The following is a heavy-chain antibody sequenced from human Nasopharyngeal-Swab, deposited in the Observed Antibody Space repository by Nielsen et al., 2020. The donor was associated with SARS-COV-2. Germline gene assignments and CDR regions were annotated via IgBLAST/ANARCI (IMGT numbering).Heavy chain of an antibody. D-gene: IGHD4-17*01. CDR2: ISSSSSYI. CDR1: GFTFSSYS. V-gene: IGHV3-21*01. J-gene: IGHJ4*02. CDR3: ARDLRASGDY. Sequence: GESLKISCAASGFTFSSYSMNWVRQAPGEGLEWVSSISSSSSYIYYADSVKGRFTISRDNAKNSLYLQMNSLRAEDTAVYYCARDLRASGDYWGQGTLVTVSS.